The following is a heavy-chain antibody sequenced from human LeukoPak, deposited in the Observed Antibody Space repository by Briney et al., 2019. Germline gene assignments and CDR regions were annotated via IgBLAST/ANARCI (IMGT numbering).Heavy chain of an antibody. CDR3: ARVGTYGSGSYLSWLDY. CDR2: IYYSGST. V-gene: IGHV4-59*01. D-gene: IGHD3-10*01. CDR1: GGSISSYY. J-gene: IGHJ4*02. Sequence: PSETLSLTCTVSGGSISSYYWSWIRQPPGKGLEWIGYIYYSGSTNYNPSLKSRVTISVDTSKNQFSLKLSSVTAADPAVYYCARVGTYGSGSYLSWLDYWGQGTLVTVSS.